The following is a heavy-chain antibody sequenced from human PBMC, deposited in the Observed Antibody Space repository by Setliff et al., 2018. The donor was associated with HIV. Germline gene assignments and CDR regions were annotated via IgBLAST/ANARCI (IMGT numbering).Heavy chain of an antibody. CDR2: INPNSGGT. J-gene: IGHJ3*02. Sequence: ASVKVSCKASGYTFTDYYMHWVRQAPGQGLEWMGWINPNSGGTKSAQTFQGRVTMTRDTSINTAYMDLSRLRSDDTATYDCARDKLEETAESLWGPMKNCAFDIWGPGTLVTVSS. CDR3: ARDKLEETAESLWGPMKNCAFDI. V-gene: IGHV1-2*02. D-gene: IGHD2-21*01. CDR1: GYTFTDYY.